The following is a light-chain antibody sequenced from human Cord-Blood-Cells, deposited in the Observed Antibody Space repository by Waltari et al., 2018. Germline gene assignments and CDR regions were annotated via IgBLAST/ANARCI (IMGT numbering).Light chain of an antibody. CDR1: QSLLHRNGYNY. J-gene: IGKJ4*01. CDR3: MQALQTPLT. V-gene: IGKV2-28*01. CDR2: LGS. Sequence: DIVMTQSPLSLPITPVEPASISCRTSQSLLHRNGYNYVDLYLPKPGQSPQLLIYLGSNLASGVPDRFSGSGSGTDFTLNLSRVEAEDVGVYYCMQALQTPLTFGGGTKVEIK.